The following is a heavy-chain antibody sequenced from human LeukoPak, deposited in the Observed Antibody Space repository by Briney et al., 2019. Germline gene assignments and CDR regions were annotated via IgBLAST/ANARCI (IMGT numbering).Heavy chain of an antibody. CDR3: ARDNVVGVTKDAFDI. Sequence: PSQTLSLTCAISGGSVSSNSAAWNWIPQSPWRGLEGLSRTCYRSKWYTDYEVSVKSRITINPATSKNQFSLQLNSVTPEDTAVYYCARDNVVGVTKDAFDIWGQGTMVTVSS. CDR1: GGSVSSNSAA. J-gene: IGHJ3*02. CDR2: TCYRSKWYT. V-gene: IGHV6-1*01. D-gene: IGHD1-26*01.